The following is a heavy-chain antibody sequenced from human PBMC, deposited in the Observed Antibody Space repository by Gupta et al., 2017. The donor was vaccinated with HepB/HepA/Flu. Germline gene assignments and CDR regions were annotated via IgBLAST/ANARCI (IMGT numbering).Heavy chain of an antibody. D-gene: IGHD4-17*01. J-gene: IGHJ4*02. CDR3: AKDTGGGLYGDHVAFDY. V-gene: IGHV3-9*01. Sequence: EVQLVESGGGLVQPGRSLRLSCAASGFTFDDYAMHWVRQAPGKGLEWVSGISWNSGSIGYADSVKGRFTISRDNAKNSLYLQMNSLRAEDTALYYCAKDTGGGLYGDHVAFDYWGQGTLVTVSS. CDR2: ISWNSGSI. CDR1: GFTFDDYA.